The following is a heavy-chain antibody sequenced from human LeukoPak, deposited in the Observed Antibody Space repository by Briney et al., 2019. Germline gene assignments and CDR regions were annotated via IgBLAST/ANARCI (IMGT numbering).Heavy chain of an antibody. CDR2: IYYSGST. CDR1: GGSISSYY. D-gene: IGHD3-22*01. Sequence: SETLSLTCTVSGGSISSYYWSWIRQPPGKGLEWIGYIYYSGSTNYNPSLKSRVTISVDTSKNQFSLKLSSVTAADTAVYYCARWAYDSSGLYYFDYWGQGTLVTVSS. J-gene: IGHJ4*02. CDR3: ARWAYDSSGLYYFDY. V-gene: IGHV4-59*01.